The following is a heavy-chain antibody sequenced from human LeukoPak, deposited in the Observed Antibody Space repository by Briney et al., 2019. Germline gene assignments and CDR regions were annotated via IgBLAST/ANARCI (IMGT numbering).Heavy chain of an antibody. V-gene: IGHV3-21*01. Sequence: GGSLRLSCAASGFTFSSYSMNWVRQAPGKGLEWVSSISSSSLYIYYADSVRGRFTISRDNSKNTLDLQMGSLRAEDTAVYYCARRGSGYSQNYFDYWGQGTLVTVSS. CDR1: GFTFSSYS. J-gene: IGHJ4*02. D-gene: IGHD3-22*01. CDR2: ISSSSLYI. CDR3: ARRGSGYSQNYFDY.